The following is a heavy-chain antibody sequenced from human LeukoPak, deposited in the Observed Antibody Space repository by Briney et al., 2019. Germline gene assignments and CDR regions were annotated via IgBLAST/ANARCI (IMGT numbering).Heavy chain of an antibody. J-gene: IGHJ4*02. CDR1: GGSISSGGYY. V-gene: IGHV4-31*03. CDR2: IYYSGST. D-gene: IGHD3-22*01. Sequence: SQTLSLTCTASGGSISSGGYYWSWIRQHPGKGLEWIGYIYYSGSTYYNPSLKSRVTISVDTSKNQFSLKLSSVTAADTAVYYCASGGGSSGPGIYFDYWGQGTLVTVSS. CDR3: ASGGGSSGPGIYFDY.